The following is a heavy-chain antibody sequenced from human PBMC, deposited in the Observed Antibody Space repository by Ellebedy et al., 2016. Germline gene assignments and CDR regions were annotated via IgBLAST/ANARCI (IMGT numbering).Heavy chain of an antibody. J-gene: IGHJ3*01. Sequence: SGPTLVKPRQTLTLTCTFSGFSLDTGAVVVGWVRQPPGKALEWLSFIYGNGDERYRPSLRSRLNISKDTSKNQVVLTMTNTDPVDTATYYCARLSHCGADCFDAFDVWGQGTMVTVSS. CDR3: ARLSHCGADCFDAFDV. CDR1: GFSLDTGAVV. V-gene: IGHV2-5*01. D-gene: IGHD2-21*02. CDR2: IYGNGDE.